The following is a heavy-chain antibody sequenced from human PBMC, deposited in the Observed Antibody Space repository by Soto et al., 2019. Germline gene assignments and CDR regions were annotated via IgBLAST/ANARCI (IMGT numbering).Heavy chain of an antibody. D-gene: IGHD3-22*01. J-gene: IGHJ6*02. CDR1: GYSFTSYW. V-gene: IGHV5-51*01. CDR3: ARSGYWYYYDSSGYSYGMDV. Sequence: PXASLKISCKGYGYSFTSYWIGWVRQMPGKGLEWMGIIYPGDSDTRYSPSFQGQVTISADKSISTAYLQWSSLKASDTAMYYCARSGYWYYYDSSGYSYGMDVWGQGTTVTGSS. CDR2: IYPGDSDT.